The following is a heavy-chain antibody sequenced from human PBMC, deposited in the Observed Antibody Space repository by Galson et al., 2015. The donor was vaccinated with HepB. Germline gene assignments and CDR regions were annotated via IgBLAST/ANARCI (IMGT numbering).Heavy chain of an antibody. CDR3: ATRGLSRGYFDY. CDR2: IYWDDTK. Sequence: PALVKPTQTLTLTCTFSGFSLSTSGVSVGWLRQPPGKALEWLALIYWDDTKGYSPSLQSRLTIIKDTSKNQVVLTVTNMDPVDTATYYCATRGLSRGYFDYWGQGTLVTVSS. CDR1: GFSLSTSGVS. V-gene: IGHV2-5*02. J-gene: IGHJ4*02. D-gene: IGHD3-10*01.